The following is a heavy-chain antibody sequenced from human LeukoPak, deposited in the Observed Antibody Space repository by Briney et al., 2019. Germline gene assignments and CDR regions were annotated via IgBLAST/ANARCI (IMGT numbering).Heavy chain of an antibody. V-gene: IGHV1-24*01. Sequence: SVKVSCKVSGYTLTELSMHWVRQAPGKGLEWMGGFDPEDGETIYAQKFQGRVTMTEDTSTDTAYMELSSLRSEDTAVYYCATFSSIVVVPAAPFDYWGQGTLVTVSS. D-gene: IGHD2-2*01. J-gene: IGHJ4*02. CDR1: GYTLTELS. CDR2: FDPEDGET. CDR3: ATFSSIVVVPAAPFDY.